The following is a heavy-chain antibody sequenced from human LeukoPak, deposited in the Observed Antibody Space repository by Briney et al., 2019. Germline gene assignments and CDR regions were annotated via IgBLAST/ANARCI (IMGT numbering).Heavy chain of an antibody. CDR1: GYTLTELS. CDR3: ATDSNCGGGSCDAFDI. V-gene: IGHV1-24*01. J-gene: IGHJ3*02. D-gene: IGHD2-15*01. Sequence: ASVKASCKVSGYTLTELSIHWVRQAPGKGLEWMGGLDPEDGETICAQKFQGRLTMTEDTSTDTAYMELSSLKSEDTAVYYCATDSNCGGGSCDAFDIWGQGTMVTVSS. CDR2: LDPEDGET.